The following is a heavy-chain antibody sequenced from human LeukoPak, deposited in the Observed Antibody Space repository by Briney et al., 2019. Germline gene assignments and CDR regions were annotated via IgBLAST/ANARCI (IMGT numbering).Heavy chain of an antibody. Sequence: ASVKVSCKASGYTFTGYYMHWVRQAPGQGLEWMGWINPNSGGTNYAQKFQGWVTMTRDTSISTAYMGLSRLRSDDTAVYYCARGSDYDFWSGYRYYFDYWGQGTLVTVSS. CDR2: INPNSGGT. CDR3: ARGSDYDFWSGYRYYFDY. D-gene: IGHD3-3*01. J-gene: IGHJ4*02. V-gene: IGHV1-2*04. CDR1: GYTFTGYY.